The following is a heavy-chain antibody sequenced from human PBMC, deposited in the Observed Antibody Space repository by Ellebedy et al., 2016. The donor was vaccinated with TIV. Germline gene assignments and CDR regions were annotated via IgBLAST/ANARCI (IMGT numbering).Heavy chain of an antibody. CDR2: FDFRGP. D-gene: IGHD1-1*01. CDR1: GVSIETFF. V-gene: IGHV4-4*07. J-gene: IGHJ4*02. Sequence: MPSETLSLTCTVSGVSIETFFRGWVRQPPGKGLEWIGSFDFRGPKYNPTLKSRVTVSLASAKSQFSLNLSSVTAADTAVYYCARVPPVAGTDYFDFWGQGSRVTVSS. CDR3: ARVPPVAGTDYFDF.